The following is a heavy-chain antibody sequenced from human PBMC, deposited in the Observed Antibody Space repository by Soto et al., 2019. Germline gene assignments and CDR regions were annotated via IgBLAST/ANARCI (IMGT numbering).Heavy chain of an antibody. CDR2: ISYDGSDK. CDR1: GSTFSSYG. J-gene: IGHJ3*02. V-gene: IGHV3-30*18. Sequence: QVQLVESGGGVVQPGRSLRLSCAASGSTFSSYGMNWVRQAPGKGLEWVAVISYDGSDKYYADSVKGRFTISRDNSKNTLYLQMSSLRAEDTAVYYCAKNRGYNYGLDAFDIWGQGTMVTVSS. CDR3: AKNRGYNYGLDAFDI. D-gene: IGHD5-18*01.